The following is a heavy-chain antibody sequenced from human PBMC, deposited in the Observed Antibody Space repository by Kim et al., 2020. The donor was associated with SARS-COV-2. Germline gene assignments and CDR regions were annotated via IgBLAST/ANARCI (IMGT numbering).Heavy chain of an antibody. CDR3: AKAPHYYYYYGMDV. V-gene: IGHV3-23*01. J-gene: IGHJ6*02. Sequence: AASLKGRFTISRDNSKNTLYLQMNSLRPEDTAVYYCAKAPHYYYYYGMDVMGHGTTVTVSS.